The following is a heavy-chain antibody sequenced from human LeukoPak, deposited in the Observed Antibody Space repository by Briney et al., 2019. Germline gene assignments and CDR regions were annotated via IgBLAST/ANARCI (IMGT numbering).Heavy chain of an antibody. D-gene: IGHD6-13*01. Sequence: QPGGSLRLSCAASGFTFSSYGIHWVRQAPGKGLEWVALISYDGSNAYYADSVKGRFTVSRDNSKNTLYMQMNSLRAEDTAVYYCAKDSAPPGYSSSWYRFSDYWGQGTLVTVSS. V-gene: IGHV3-30*18. CDR3: AKDSAPPGYSSSWYRFSDY. CDR1: GFTFSSYG. CDR2: ISYDGSNA. J-gene: IGHJ4*02.